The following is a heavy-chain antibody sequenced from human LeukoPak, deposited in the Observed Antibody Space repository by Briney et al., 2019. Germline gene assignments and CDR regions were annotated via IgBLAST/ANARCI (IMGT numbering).Heavy chain of an antibody. Sequence: PGGSLRLSCAASGLTFSSYSMNWVRQAPGKGLEWVSSISSSSSYIYYTDSVKGRFTISRDNAKKSLYLQMNSLRGEDTAVYFCARGGTYDIWGQGTRVTVSS. V-gene: IGHV3-21*01. CDR3: ARGGTYDI. CDR2: ISSSSSYI. CDR1: GLTFSSYS. J-gene: IGHJ3*02.